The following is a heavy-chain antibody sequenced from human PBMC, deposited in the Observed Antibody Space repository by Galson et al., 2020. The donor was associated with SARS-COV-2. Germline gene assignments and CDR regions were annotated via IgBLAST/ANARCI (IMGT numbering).Heavy chain of an antibody. CDR1: GFTFSSYA. J-gene: IGHJ6*02. Sequence: GASMKISCAASGFTFSSYAMSWLRPAPGKGLEWVSAIRGSGGSTYSADSVKGRFTISSDNSKNTRYLQMNSLRAEDTAVYYCAKDFYDSSGYHYYYGMDGGGQGTTGTVSS. D-gene: IGHD3-22*01. CDR3: AKDFYDSSGYHYYYGMDG. CDR2: IRGSGGST. V-gene: IGHV3-23*01.